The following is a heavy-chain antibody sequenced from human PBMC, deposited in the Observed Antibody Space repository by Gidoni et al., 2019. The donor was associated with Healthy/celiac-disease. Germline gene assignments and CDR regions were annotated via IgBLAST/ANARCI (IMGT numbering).Heavy chain of an antibody. V-gene: IGHV1-69*08. CDR2: ITPILGIA. D-gene: IGHD2-15*01. Sequence: QVQLVQSGAEVKTPGSSVKVSCKASGVTFSTYTISWVRQAPGQGLEWMGRITPILGIANYAQKFQGRVTNTADKSTSTAYVELSSLRSEDTAVYYCAREPGGTFDYWGQGTLVTVSS. J-gene: IGHJ4*02. CDR1: GVTFSTYT. CDR3: AREPGGTFDY.